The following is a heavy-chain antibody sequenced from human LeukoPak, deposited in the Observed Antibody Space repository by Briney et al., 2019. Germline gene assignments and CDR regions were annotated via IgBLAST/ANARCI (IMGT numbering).Heavy chain of an antibody. CDR3: ARDADYDILTGYTPPPFGAFDI. Sequence: PGGSLRLSCAASGFTFSSYSVNWVRQAPGKGLEWVSYISSSSSTIYYADSVKGRFTISRDNAKNSLYLQMNSLRAEDTAVYYCARDADYDILTGYTPPPFGAFDIWGQGTMVTVSS. CDR2: ISSSSSTI. CDR1: GFTFSSYS. J-gene: IGHJ3*02. V-gene: IGHV3-48*01. D-gene: IGHD3-9*01.